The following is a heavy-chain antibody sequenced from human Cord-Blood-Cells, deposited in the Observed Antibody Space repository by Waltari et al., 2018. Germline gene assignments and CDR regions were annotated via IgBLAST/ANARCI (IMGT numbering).Heavy chain of an antibody. Sequence: QVQLVQSGAEVKKPGASVTVSCKASGYTFTSYGISWVRQAPGQGLEWMGWISAYNGNTNYAQKLQGRVTMTTDTSTSTAYMELRSLRSDDTAVYYCARDWHSSSWYPLEAFDYWGQGTLVTVSS. J-gene: IGHJ4*02. CDR1: GYTFTSYG. V-gene: IGHV1-18*04. CDR3: ARDWHSSSWYPLEAFDY. CDR2: ISAYNGNT. D-gene: IGHD6-13*01.